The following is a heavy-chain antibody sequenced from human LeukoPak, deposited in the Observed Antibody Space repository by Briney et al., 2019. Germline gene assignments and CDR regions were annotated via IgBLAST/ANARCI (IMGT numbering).Heavy chain of an antibody. V-gene: IGHV4-34*01. J-gene: IGHJ2*01. CDR1: GGSFSGYY. CDR2: INHSEST. D-gene: IGHD3-10*01. CDR3: ARLVWFGESSHWSFDL. Sequence: PSETLSLTCAVYGGSFSGYYWSWIRQPPGKGLEWNGEINHSESTSYNPSLKSRVTISINTSKNHSSLKRSSVTAADTAVFYCARLVWFGESSHWSFDLWGRGTLVTVSS.